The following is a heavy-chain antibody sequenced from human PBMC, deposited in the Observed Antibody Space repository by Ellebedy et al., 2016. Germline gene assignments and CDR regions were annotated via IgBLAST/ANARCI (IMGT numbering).Heavy chain of an antibody. V-gene: IGHV4-34*01. Sequence: SETLSLTXAVYGGSSSASYCTRFRRPPGKRLDGIGAISHSGSTNYNPSLKSRVNISVETSKNQFSLKLDAVTAADTAVYYCADGGVGGYGMDVWGQGTTVTVSS. CDR3: ADGGVGGYGMDV. J-gene: IGHJ6*02. CDR1: GGSSSASY. CDR2: ISHSGST. D-gene: IGHD2-15*01.